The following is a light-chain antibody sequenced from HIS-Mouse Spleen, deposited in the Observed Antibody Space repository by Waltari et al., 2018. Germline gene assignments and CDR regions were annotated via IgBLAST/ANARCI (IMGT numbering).Light chain of an antibody. V-gene: IGKV3D-15*03. CDR3: QQYNNWPYT. Sequence: EIVMTQSPATLSVSPGERATLSCRASQSVSSNLAWYQQKPSQAPRLLIYGASIRATGIPARFSGSGSGTEFTLTISILQSEDFAVYYCQQYNNWPYTFGQGTKLEIK. CDR2: GAS. CDR1: QSVSSN. J-gene: IGKJ2*01.